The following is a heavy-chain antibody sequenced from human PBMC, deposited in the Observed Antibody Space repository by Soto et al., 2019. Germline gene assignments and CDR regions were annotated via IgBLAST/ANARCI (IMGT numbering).Heavy chain of an antibody. J-gene: IGHJ3*02. D-gene: IGHD3-3*01. CDR2: ISAYNGNT. V-gene: IGHV1-18*01. CDR1: GYTFTSYG. CDR3: ARERLRFLEWLLPHAFDI. Sequence: GASVKVSCKASGYTFTSYGISWVRQAPGQGLEWMGWISAYNGNTNYAQKLQGRVTMTTDTSTSTAYMELRSLRSDDTAVYYCARERLRFLEWLLPHAFDIWGQGTMVTVS.